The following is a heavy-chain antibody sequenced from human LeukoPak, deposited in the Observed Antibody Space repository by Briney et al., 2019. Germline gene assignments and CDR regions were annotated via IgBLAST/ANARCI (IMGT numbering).Heavy chain of an antibody. J-gene: IGHJ4*02. CDR1: GGSISNGDYY. CDR3: AKYGDYPFDY. D-gene: IGHD4-17*01. Sequence: SQTLSLTCTVSGGSISNGDYYWSWIRQPPGKGLEWIGYIYYSGSAYYNPSLQSRVTISVDTSKNQFSLKLSSVTAADTAVYYCAKYGDYPFDYWGQGTLVTASS. CDR2: IYYSGSA. V-gene: IGHV4-30-4*01.